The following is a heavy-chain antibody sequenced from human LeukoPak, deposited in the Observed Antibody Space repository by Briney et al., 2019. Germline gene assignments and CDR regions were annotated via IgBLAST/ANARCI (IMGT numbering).Heavy chain of an antibody. CDR3: ASISYDCSSTSCYSVDAFDI. V-gene: IGHV3-74*01. D-gene: IGHD2-2*01. Sequence: GGSLRLSCAASGFTLSSYWMHWVRQAPGKGLVWVSRINSDGSSTSYADSVKGRFTISRDNAKNTLYLQMNSLRAEDTAVYYCASISYDCSSTSCYSVDAFDIWGQGTMVTVSS. CDR1: GFTLSSYW. CDR2: INSDGSST. J-gene: IGHJ3*02.